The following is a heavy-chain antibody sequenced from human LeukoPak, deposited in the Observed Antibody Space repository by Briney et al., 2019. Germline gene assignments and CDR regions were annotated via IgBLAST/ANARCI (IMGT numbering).Heavy chain of an antibody. CDR2: ISAYNGNT. V-gene: IGHV1-18*01. CDR1: GYTFASYG. D-gene: IGHD6-19*01. Sequence: ASVKVSCKASGYTFASYGISWVRQAPGQGLEWMGWISAYNGNTNYAQKLQGRVTMTTDTSTSTAYMELRSLRSDDTAVYYCARDDDAVARLFSFDYWGQGTLVTVSS. J-gene: IGHJ4*02. CDR3: ARDDDAVARLFSFDY.